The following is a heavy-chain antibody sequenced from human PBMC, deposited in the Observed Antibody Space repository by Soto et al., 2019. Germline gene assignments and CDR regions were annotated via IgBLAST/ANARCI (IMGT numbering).Heavy chain of an antibody. Sequence: QVQLVQSGAEVKKPGASVKVSCKASGYTFTSYYMHWVRQAPGQGLEWMGIINPSGGSTSYAQKFKGRVTMNRDTSTSTVYMELSSLRSEDTAVYYCARGAGGFEYSGYPGNWFDPWGQGTLVTVSS. CDR1: GYTFTSYY. V-gene: IGHV1-46*01. D-gene: IGHD5-12*01. CDR2: INPSGGST. CDR3: ARGAGGFEYSGYPGNWFDP. J-gene: IGHJ5*02.